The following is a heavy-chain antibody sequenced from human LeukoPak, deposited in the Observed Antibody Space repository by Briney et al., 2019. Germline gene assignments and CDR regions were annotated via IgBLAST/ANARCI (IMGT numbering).Heavy chain of an antibody. CDR2: MNPNSANA. Sequence: ASVKVSCKVSGYTFTIYDIIWMRQASGQGLEWMGWMNPNSANAGYAQRFQGRVTMTRDTSISTAYMELSSLTSEDTAVYYCARGFVYYDSSGYDTWDYWGQVTLVTVSS. J-gene: IGHJ4*02. D-gene: IGHD3-22*01. CDR1: GYTFTIYD. V-gene: IGHV1-8*01. CDR3: ARGFVYYDSSGYDTWDY.